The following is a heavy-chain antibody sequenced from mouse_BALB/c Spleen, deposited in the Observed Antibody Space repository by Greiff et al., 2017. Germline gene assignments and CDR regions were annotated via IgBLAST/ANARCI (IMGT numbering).Heavy chain of an antibody. D-gene: IGHD2-14*01. CDR1: GFTFSSYT. CDR2: ISSGGSYT. CDR3: TRDRDYYRFSYAMDY. Sequence: EVQVVESGGGLVKPGGSLKLSCAASGFTFSSYTMSWVRQTPEKRLEWVATISSGGSYTYYPDSVKGRFTISRDNAKNTLYLQMSSLKSEDTAMYYCTRDRDYYRFSYAMDYWGQGTSVTVSS. J-gene: IGHJ4*01. V-gene: IGHV5-6-4*01.